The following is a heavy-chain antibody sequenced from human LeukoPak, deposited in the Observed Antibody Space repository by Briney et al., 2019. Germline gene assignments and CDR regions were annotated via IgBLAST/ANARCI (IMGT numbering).Heavy chain of an antibody. CDR2: IYYSGST. D-gene: IGHD5-24*01. J-gene: IGHJ4*02. V-gene: IGHV4-59*01. Sequence: PSETLSLTCTVSGGSISSYYWSWIRQPPGKGLEWIGYIYYSGSTNYNPSLKSRVTISVDTSKNQFSLKLSSVTAADTAVYYCARSPRRDGYGFDYRGQGTLVTVSS. CDR1: GGSISSYY. CDR3: ARSPRRDGYGFDY.